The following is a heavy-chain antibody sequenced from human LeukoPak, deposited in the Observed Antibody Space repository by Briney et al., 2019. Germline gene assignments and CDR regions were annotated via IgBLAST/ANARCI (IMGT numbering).Heavy chain of an antibody. D-gene: IGHD3-10*01. CDR1: GFTFRSYR. V-gene: IGHV3-21*04. Sequence: PGGSLRLFCAASGFTFRSYRMTWVRQPPGKGLEGVSSVRSSGSDKYYADSMEGRFIISRDNSKNTLYLQMNSLRVEDTAVYYCAKVYYGSGDYPYYFDNWGQGTLVTVSS. CDR3: AKVYYGSGDYPYYFDN. J-gene: IGHJ4*02. CDR2: VRSSGSDK.